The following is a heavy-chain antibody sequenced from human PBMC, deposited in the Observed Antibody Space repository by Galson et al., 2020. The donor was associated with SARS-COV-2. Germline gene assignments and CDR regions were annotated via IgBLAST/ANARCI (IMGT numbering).Heavy chain of an antibody. D-gene: IGHD2-15*01. J-gene: IGHJ6*02. CDR2: ISYDGSNK. Sequence: GGSLRLSCAASGFTFSSYAMHWVRQAPGKGLEWVAVISYDGSNKYYADSVKGRFTISRDNSKNTLYLQMNSLRAEDTAVYYCARDLLVVVAATVHYYYGMDVWGQGTTVTVSS. V-gene: IGHV3-30-3*01. CDR1: GFTFSSYA. CDR3: ARDLLVVVAATVHYYYGMDV.